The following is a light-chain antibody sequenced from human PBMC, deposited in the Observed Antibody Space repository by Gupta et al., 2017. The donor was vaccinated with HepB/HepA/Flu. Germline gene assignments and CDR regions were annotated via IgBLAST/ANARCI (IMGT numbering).Light chain of an antibody. V-gene: IGLV6-57*02. CDR2: EDN. CDR1: SGSVASNY. J-gene: IGLJ2*01. Sequence: FMLSQPHSVSGSLVKTVTSSCTGSSGSVASNYVQWYQQRPGSAPNTVIYEDNRRHSGVPDRFSGSIDSSSNSASLTISGLKTEDEDDYYCQSVDSTSVVFGGGTKLTVL. CDR3: QSVDSTSVV.